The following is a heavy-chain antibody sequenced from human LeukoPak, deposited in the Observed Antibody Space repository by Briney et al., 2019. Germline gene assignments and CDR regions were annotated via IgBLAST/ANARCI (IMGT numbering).Heavy chain of an antibody. J-gene: IGHJ4*02. V-gene: IGHV1-18*01. Sequence: ASVKVSCKASGYTFTSYGTSWVRQAPGQGLEWMGWISAYNGNTNYAQRLQGRVTMTTDTSTSTAYMELRSLRSDDTAVYYCARGGYKRIAVAVDYWGQGTLVTVSS. D-gene: IGHD6-19*01. CDR3: ARGGYKRIAVAVDY. CDR2: ISAYNGNT. CDR1: GYTFTSYG.